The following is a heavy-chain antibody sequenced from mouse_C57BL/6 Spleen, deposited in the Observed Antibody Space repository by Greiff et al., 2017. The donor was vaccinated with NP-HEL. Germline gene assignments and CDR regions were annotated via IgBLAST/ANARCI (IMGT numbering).Heavy chain of an antibody. J-gene: IGHJ3*01. CDR2: IYPGSGST. CDR1: GYTFTSYW. V-gene: IGHV1-55*01. CDR3: AREGNYDPRAY. Sequence: QVQLQHPGAELVKPGASVKMSCKASGYTFTSYWITWVKQRPGQGLEWIGDIYPGSGSTNYNEKFKSKATLTVDTSSSTAYMQLSSLTSEDAAVYYCAREGNYDPRAYWGQGTLVTVSA. D-gene: IGHD2-4*01.